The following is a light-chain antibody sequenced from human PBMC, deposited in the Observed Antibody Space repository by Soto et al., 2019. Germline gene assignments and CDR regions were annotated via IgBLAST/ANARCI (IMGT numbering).Light chain of an antibody. CDR3: SSYTSSRTLV. J-gene: IGLJ2*01. CDR2: DVS. CDR1: SSDVGGYNY. V-gene: IGLV2-14*01. Sequence: QSALTQPASVSGSPGQSITISCTGTSSDVGGYNYVSWYQQHPGKAPKLMIYDVSNRPSGVSNRFSGSKSGNTASLTISGLQAEDEADYYCSSYTSSRTLVFGGGPTLTVL.